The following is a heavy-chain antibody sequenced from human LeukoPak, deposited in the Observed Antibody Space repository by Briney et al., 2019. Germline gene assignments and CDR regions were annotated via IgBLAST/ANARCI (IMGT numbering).Heavy chain of an antibody. D-gene: IGHD2-2*01. Sequence: SVKVSCKASGCTFSSYAISWVRQAPGQGLEWMGGIIPIFGKTNYAQKFQGRVKITEHKSTSRAYMELSSVRSEDTAVYYCAGSTSCYASGYCDFDYWGQGTLVTVSS. CDR3: AGSTSCYASGYCDFDY. CDR1: GCTFSSYA. V-gene: IGHV1-69*06. CDR2: IIPIFGKT. J-gene: IGHJ4*02.